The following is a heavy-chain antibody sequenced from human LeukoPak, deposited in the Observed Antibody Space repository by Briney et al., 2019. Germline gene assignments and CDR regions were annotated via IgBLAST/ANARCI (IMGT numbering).Heavy chain of an antibody. D-gene: IGHD3-10*01. J-gene: IGHJ4*02. V-gene: IGHV4-61*01. Sequence: SETLSLTCTVSGGSVSSGSYYWSWIRQPPGKGLEWIGYIYYSGSTDYNPSLKSRVTISVDTSKNQFSLKLSSVTAADTAVHYCARAGTGVQGVITVWGQGTLVTVSS. CDR1: GGSVSSGSYY. CDR2: IYYSGST. CDR3: ARAGTGVQGVITV.